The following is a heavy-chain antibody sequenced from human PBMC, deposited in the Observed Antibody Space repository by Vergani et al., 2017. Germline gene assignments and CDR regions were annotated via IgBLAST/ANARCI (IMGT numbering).Heavy chain of an antibody. J-gene: IGHJ4*02. Sequence: VQLVESGGGIVKPGGSLRLSCATSGFTLSNYDMQWIRQGPGKGLEFVAFIQFDGSNQYYADSVKGRFTLSRDFSKNTLYLQMNSLRTDDTATYYCAKHFRGWGIDYWGQGTQVIVSS. CDR2: IQFDGSNQ. CDR1: GFTLSNYD. CDR3: AKHFRGWGIDY. V-gene: IGHV3-30*02. D-gene: IGHD3-16*01.